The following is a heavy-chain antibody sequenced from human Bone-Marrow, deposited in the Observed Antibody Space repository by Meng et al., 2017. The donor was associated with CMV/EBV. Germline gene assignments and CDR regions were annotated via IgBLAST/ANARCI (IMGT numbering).Heavy chain of an antibody. V-gene: IGHV3-64*02. J-gene: IGHJ3*02. CDR1: GFTFSSYA. CDR2: ISSNGGST. CDR3: ASAVGATGYAFDI. Sequence: GESLKISCAASGFTFSSYAMHWVRQAPGKGLEYVSAISSNGGSTYYADSVKGRFTISRDNSKNTLYLQMGSLRAEDMAVYYCASAVGATGYAFDIWGQGPMVPVSS. D-gene: IGHD1-26*01.